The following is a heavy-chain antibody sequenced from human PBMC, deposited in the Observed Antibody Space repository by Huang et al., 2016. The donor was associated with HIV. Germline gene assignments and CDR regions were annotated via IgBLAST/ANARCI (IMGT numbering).Heavy chain of an antibody. CDR2: FYNSGDA. V-gene: IGHV4-39*01. Sequence: QLHLQQSGPGLVRPSETLSLICTVSGGSITSSNHYWGWIRQTPGKGLEWIGNFYNSGDAYYNAYLKNRVSISIDTSKSQFALRLSYVIATDTAVYYCASGEYGKNAYDIWGQGTVVTVSA. CDR1: GGSITSSNHY. CDR3: ASGEYGKNAYDI. D-gene: IGHD2-2*01. J-gene: IGHJ3*02.